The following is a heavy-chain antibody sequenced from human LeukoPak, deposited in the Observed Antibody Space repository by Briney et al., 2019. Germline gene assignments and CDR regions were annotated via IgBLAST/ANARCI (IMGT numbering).Heavy chain of an antibody. CDR3: ARRLTQYDCFDP. D-gene: IGHD2-2*01. V-gene: IGHV6-1*01. J-gene: IGHJ5*02. Sequence: KQSQTLSLTCAISGDSVSSNSVTWNWTRQSPSRGLERLGRTYYRSTWYNDYAVSVRGRITVNPDTSKNQFSLHLNSVTPEDTAVYYCARRLTQYDCFDPWGQGILVTVSS. CDR2: TYYRSTWYN. CDR1: GDSVSSNSVT.